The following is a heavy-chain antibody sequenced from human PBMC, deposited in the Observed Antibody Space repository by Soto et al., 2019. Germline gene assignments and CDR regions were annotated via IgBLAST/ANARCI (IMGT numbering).Heavy chain of an antibody. CDR2: INHSGST. V-gene: IGHV4-34*01. CDR1: GGSFSGYY. Sequence: SETLSLTCAVYGGSFSGYYWSWIRQPPGKGLEWIGEINHSGSTNYNPSLKSRLTMSLDTSQNQFSLKLNSVTAADTAVYFCARVPSPFDFYYAMDVWGQGTTVTVSS. J-gene: IGHJ6*02. CDR3: ARVPSPFDFYYAMDV. D-gene: IGHD3-16*01.